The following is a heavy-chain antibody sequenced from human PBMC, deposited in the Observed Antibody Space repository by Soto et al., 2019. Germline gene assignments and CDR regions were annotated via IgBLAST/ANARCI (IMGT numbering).Heavy chain of an antibody. Sequence: GSLRLSCAVSGFTFRSSPMSWVRRAPGKGLEWVSGISGSGGSTYYADSVKGRFTTSRDNSKNTLYLQMNSLRAEDTAVYYCAKIGSGWFTDAFDIWGQGTMVTVSS. CDR1: GFTFRSSP. CDR2: ISGSGGST. V-gene: IGHV3-23*01. J-gene: IGHJ3*02. D-gene: IGHD6-19*01. CDR3: AKIGSGWFTDAFDI.